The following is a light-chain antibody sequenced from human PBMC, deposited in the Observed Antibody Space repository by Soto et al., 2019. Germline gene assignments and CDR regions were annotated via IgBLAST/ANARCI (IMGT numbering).Light chain of an antibody. V-gene: IGLV1-47*02. CDR2: TNN. J-gene: IGLJ1*01. Sequence: QSVLNQPPSASGTPGQRVTISCAGSSSNIGSNSVYWYQQLPGTAPKLLIYTNNQRPSGVPDRFSGSKSGTSASLAISGLRSEDEADYYCAAWDDSLSGYVFGTGTK. CDR3: AAWDDSLSGYV. CDR1: SSNIGSNS.